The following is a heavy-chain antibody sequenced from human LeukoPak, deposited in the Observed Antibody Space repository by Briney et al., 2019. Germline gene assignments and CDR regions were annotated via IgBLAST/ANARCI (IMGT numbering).Heavy chain of an antibody. CDR3: AREVPAAPGDY. J-gene: IGHJ4*02. Sequence: ASVTVSCKASGYTFTGHYMHWVRQAPGQGLEWMGRINPNSGGTNYAQKFQGRVTMTRDTSISTAYMELSRLRSDDTAVYYCAREVPAAPGDYWGQGTLVTVSS. CDR1: GYTFTGHY. V-gene: IGHV1-2*06. CDR2: INPNSGGT. D-gene: IGHD2-2*01.